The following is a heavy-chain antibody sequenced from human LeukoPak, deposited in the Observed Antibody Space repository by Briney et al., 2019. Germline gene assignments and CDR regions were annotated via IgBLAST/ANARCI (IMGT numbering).Heavy chain of an antibody. V-gene: IGHV3-48*03. CDR2: ISSSGSTI. J-gene: IGHJ4*02. CDR1: GFTFRSYE. CDR3: ARDEAVAGLLDY. D-gene: IGHD6-19*01. Sequence: PGGSLRLSCAASGFTFRSYEMNWVRQAPGKGLGWASYISSSGSTIYYADSVKGRFTISRDNAKNSLYLQMNSLRAEDTAVYYCARDEAVAGLLDYWGQGTLVTVSS.